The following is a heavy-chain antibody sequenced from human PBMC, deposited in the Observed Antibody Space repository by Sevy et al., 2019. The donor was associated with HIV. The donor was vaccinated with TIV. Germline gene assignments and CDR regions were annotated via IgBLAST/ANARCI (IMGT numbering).Heavy chain of an antibody. Sequence: SETLSLTCSVSSGSIGNYYWYWIRQPPGRGLEWLGLIYYSGNTNYNPSLKSRLTMSIDTSKNQFSLRLSSLTAADTAVYYCARRAFLGGYFDAWGQGILVTVSS. J-gene: IGHJ4*03. V-gene: IGHV4-59*08. D-gene: IGHD3-16*01. CDR3: ARRAFLGGYFDA. CDR1: SGSIGNYY. CDR2: IYYSGNT.